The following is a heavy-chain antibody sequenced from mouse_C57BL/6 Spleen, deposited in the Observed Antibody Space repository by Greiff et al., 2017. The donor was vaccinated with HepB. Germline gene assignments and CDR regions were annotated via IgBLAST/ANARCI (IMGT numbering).Heavy chain of an antibody. CDR1: GFSLTSYG. V-gene: IGHV2-6-1*01. CDR3: ARHGGDYDGGFAY. Sequence: QVQLKESGPGLVAPSQSLSITCTVSGFSLTSYGVHWVRQPPGKGLEWLVVIWSDGSTTYNSALKSRLSISKDHSKSQVFLKMNSLQTDDTAMYYCARHGGDYDGGFAYWGQGTLVTVSA. CDR2: IWSDGST. D-gene: IGHD2-4*01. J-gene: IGHJ3*01.